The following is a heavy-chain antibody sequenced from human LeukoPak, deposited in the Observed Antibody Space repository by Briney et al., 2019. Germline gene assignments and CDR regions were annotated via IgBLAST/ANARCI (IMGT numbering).Heavy chain of an antibody. CDR3: ARLATETTSFWYFDL. V-gene: IGHV4-39*01. CDR2: IFYSGST. J-gene: IGHJ2*01. Sequence: SETLSLTCTISGGSISSSSYYWGWIRQPPGKGLEWIGSIFYSGSTYYNPSLKSRVTISVDTSKNQFSLNLTSVTAADTAVYYCARLATETTSFWYFDLWGRGTQVTVSS. D-gene: IGHD4-17*01. CDR1: GGSISSSSYY.